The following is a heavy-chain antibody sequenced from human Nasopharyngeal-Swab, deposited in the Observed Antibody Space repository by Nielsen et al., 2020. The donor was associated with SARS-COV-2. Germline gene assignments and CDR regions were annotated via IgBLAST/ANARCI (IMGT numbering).Heavy chain of an antibody. CDR3: ARDRRTIAARLYCYYGMDV. Sequence: GESLKISCAASGFTFSSYEMNWVRQAPGKGLEWVSYISSSGSTIYYADSVKGRFTISRDNAKNSLYLQMNSLRAEDTAVYYCARDRRTIAARLYCYYGMDVRGQGTTVTVSS. CDR1: GFTFSSYE. V-gene: IGHV3-48*03. D-gene: IGHD6-6*01. CDR2: ISSSGSTI. J-gene: IGHJ6*02.